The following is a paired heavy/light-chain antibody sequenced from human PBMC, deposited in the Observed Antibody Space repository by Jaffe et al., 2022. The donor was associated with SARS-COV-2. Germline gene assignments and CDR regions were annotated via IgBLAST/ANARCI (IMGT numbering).Heavy chain of an antibody. J-gene: IGHJ4*02. V-gene: IGHV4-39*01. CDR3: ASPRRHSSSWFRESYYFDY. Sequence: QLQLQESGPGLVKPSETLSLTCTVSGGSISSSSYYWGWIRQPPGKGLEWIGSIYYSGSTYYNPSLKSRVTISVDTSKNQFSLKLSSVTAADTAVYYCASPRRHSSSWFRESYYFDYWGQGTLVTVSS. CDR2: IYYSGST. D-gene: IGHD6-13*01. CDR1: GGSISSSSYY.
Light chain of an antibody. CDR3: QAWDSSTALLV. J-gene: IGLJ2*01. CDR1: KLGDKY. CDR2: QDS. V-gene: IGLV3-1*01. Sequence: SYELTQPPSVSVSPGQTASITCSGDKLGDKYACWYQQKPGQSPVLVIYQDSKRPSGIPERFSGSNSGNTATLTISGTQAMDEADYYCQAWDSSTALLVFGGGTKLTVL.